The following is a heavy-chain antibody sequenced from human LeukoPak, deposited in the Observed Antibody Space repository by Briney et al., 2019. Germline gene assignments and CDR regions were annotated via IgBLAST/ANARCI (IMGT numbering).Heavy chain of an antibody. Sequence: ASVKVSCKASGYTFTSYAMNWVRQAPGQGLEWMGWINTNTGNPTYAQGFTGRFVFSLDTSVSTAYLQISSLKAEDTAVYYCARGYLRLGELSPLYGMDVWGQGTTVTVSS. CDR2: INTNTGNP. CDR3: ARGYLRLGELSPLYGMDV. J-gene: IGHJ6*02. V-gene: IGHV7-4-1*02. CDR1: GYTFTSYA. D-gene: IGHD3-16*02.